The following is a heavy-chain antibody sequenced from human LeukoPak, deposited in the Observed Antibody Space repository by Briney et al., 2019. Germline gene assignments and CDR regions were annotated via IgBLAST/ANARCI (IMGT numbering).Heavy chain of an antibody. D-gene: IGHD6-19*01. J-gene: IGHJ4*02. CDR1: GGTFSSYA. CDR3: ARETSSGWTIDY. V-gene: IGHV1-69*01. Sequence: SVKVSCKASGGTFSSYAISWVRQAPGQGLEWMGGIIPIFGTANYAQKFQGRVTITADESTSTAYMELSSLRSEDTAVYYCARETSSGWTIDYWGQGTLVTVSS. CDR2: IIPIFGTA.